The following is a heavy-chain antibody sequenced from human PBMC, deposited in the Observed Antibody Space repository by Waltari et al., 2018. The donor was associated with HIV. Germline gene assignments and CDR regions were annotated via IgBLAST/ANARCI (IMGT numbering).Heavy chain of an antibody. J-gene: IGHJ3*02. CDR2: INYRGSP. CDR3: ARHSGYYDTRGDCVGAAHVFDI. CDR1: GDSITSANYY. V-gene: IGHV4-39*01. D-gene: IGHD3-22*01. Sequence: QLHLQESGPGLVKPSETMSLTCTVSGDSITSANYYWGWVRQSPGKGVEWIGGINYRGSPYYKPYLESRVITALDTSQNQFSLKLTSVTAAETAVYFWARHSGYYDTRGDCVGAAHVFDIWGRGTMVTVSS.